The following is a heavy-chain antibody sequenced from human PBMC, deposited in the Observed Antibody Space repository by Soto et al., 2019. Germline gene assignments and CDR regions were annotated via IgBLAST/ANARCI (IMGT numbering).Heavy chain of an antibody. Sequence: GGSLRLSCAASGFTFSSYAMSWVRQAPGKGLEWVSAISGSGGSTYYAESVKGRFTISRDNSKNTLYLQMNSLKTEDKAVYYCTTDSYITIVIIRFDYWGHGTLVTVSS. D-gene: IGHD3-16*02. J-gene: IGHJ4*01. V-gene: IGHV3-23*01. CDR1: GFTFSSYA. CDR3: TTDSYITIVIIRFDY. CDR2: ISGSGGST.